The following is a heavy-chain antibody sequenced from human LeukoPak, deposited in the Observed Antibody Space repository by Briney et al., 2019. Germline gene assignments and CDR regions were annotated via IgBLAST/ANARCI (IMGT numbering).Heavy chain of an antibody. CDR2: IKQDASAK. V-gene: IGHV3-7*01. J-gene: IGHJ6*02. D-gene: IGHD6-19*01. Sequence: PGGSLRLSCEASGFLFSKSAMTWVRQAPGKGLEWVTNIKQDASAKFYVGSVRGRFDISRDNARKSVFLQMNSLRAEDTAVYYCARVAGGRQLYYYYYGMDVWGQGTTVTVSS. CDR1: GFLFSKSA. CDR3: ARVAGGRQLYYYYYGMDV.